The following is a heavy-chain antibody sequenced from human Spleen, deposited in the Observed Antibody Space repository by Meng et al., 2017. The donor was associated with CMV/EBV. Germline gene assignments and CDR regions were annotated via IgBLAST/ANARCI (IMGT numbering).Heavy chain of an antibody. CDR1: GGSISGYN. CDR2: IYYAGNT. Sequence: SETLSLTCTVSGGSISGYNWRWIRQPPGKGLEWIGYIYYAGNTKYNPSLKSRVTLSKDTANNQCSLKLRTVTAADSAVYYCARRSRYDFWSGDVLLFDPWGEGILVTVSS. D-gene: IGHD3-3*01. V-gene: IGHV4-59*01. CDR3: ARRSRYDFWSGDVLLFDP. J-gene: IGHJ5*02.